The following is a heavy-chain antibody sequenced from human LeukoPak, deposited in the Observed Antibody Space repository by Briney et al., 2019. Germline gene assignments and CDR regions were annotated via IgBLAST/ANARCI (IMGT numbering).Heavy chain of an antibody. J-gene: IGHJ4*02. D-gene: IGHD2-15*01. CDR2: IYYSGST. Sequence: SETLSLTCTVSGGSISSSSYYWGWIRQPPGKGPEWIGSIYYSGSTYYNPSLKSRVTISVDTSKNQFSLKLSSVTAADTAVYYCARTRANCSGGSCYGYWGQGTLVTVSS. V-gene: IGHV4-39*01. CDR1: GGSISSSSYY. CDR3: ARTRANCSGGSCYGY.